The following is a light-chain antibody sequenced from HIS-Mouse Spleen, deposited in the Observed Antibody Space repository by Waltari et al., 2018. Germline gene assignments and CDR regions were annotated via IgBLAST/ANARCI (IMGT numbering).Light chain of an antibody. CDR2: KDS. J-gene: IGLJ2*01. CDR3: YSAADNNVV. CDR1: VLAKQY. Sequence: SYDLTQPSSVSVSPGQTARIPCSGDVLAKQYARWFQQKPGQAPVLVIYKDSERSSGIPERFSGSSSGTTVTLTISGAQVEDEADYYCYSAADNNVVFGGGTKLTVL. V-gene: IGLV3-27*01.